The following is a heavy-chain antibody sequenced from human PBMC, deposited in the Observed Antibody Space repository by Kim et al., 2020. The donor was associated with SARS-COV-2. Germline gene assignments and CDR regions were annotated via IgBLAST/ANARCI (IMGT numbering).Heavy chain of an antibody. J-gene: IGHJ6*02. Sequence: GGSLRLSCAASGFTFSSYWMSWVRQAPGKGLEWVANIKQDGSEKYYVDSVKGRFTISRDNAKNSLYLQMNSLRAEDTAVYYCARDQCSSTSCYTGDYYYYGMDVWGQGTTVTVSS. D-gene: IGHD2-2*02. CDR1: GFTFSSYW. CDR2: IKQDGSEK. V-gene: IGHV3-7*01. CDR3: ARDQCSSTSCYTGDYYYYGMDV.